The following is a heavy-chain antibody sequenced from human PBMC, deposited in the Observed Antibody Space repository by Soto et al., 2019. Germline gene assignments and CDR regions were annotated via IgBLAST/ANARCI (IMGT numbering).Heavy chain of an antibody. J-gene: IGHJ3*02. Sequence: QVQLQESGPGLVKPSETLSLTCTVSNGSIVNYYWSWIRQPPGKGLEWIGFIYYSGSTNYNPSHKSRVTISVDMSKKQHSLRLSSVTAADTAVYYCASRLTEATTTGDGFDIWGQGTMVTVSS. V-gene: IGHV4-59*01. CDR3: ASRLTEATTTGDGFDI. D-gene: IGHD3-9*01. CDR1: NGSIVNYY. CDR2: IYYSGST.